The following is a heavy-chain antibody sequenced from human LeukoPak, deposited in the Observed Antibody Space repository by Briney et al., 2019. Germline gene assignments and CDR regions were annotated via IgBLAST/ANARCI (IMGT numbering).Heavy chain of an antibody. J-gene: IGHJ4*02. CDR1: GFTVRGSY. CDR3: ARLYSRVGPFDY. D-gene: IGHD5-18*01. CDR2: ISSSSPYI. Sequence: PGGSLRLSCAASGFTVRGSYMSWVRQAPGKGLEWVASISSSSPYIYYTDSVKGRFTISRDNAKNSLYLQMNSLRAEDTAVYYCARLYSRVGPFDYWGQGTLVTVSS. V-gene: IGHV3-21*01.